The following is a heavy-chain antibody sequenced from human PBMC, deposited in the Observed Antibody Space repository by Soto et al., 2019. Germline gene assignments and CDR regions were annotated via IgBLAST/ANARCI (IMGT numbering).Heavy chain of an antibody. V-gene: IGHV1-18*01. CDR3: ARDHNAVAGSMGWFDP. CDR1: GYTFTSYG. Sequence: ASVKVSCKASGYTFTSYGISWVRQAPGQGLEWMGWISAYNGNTNYAQKLQGRVTMITDTSTSTAYMELRSLRSDDTAVYYCARDHNAVAGSMGWFDPWGQGTLVTVSS. J-gene: IGHJ5*02. CDR2: ISAYNGNT. D-gene: IGHD6-19*01.